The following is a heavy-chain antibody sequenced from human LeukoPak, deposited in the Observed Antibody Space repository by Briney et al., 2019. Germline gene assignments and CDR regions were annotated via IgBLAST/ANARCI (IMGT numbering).Heavy chain of an antibody. V-gene: IGHV4-61*02. Sequence: SETLSLTCTVSGGSISSGSYYWSWIRQPAGKGLEWIGRIYTSGSTNYNPSLKSRVTISVDTSKNQFSLKLSSVTAADTAVYYCASEYSYGYGWVFDYWGHGTLVTVSS. CDR1: GGSISSGSYY. CDR2: IYTSGST. D-gene: IGHD5-18*01. CDR3: ASEYSYGYGWVFDY. J-gene: IGHJ4*01.